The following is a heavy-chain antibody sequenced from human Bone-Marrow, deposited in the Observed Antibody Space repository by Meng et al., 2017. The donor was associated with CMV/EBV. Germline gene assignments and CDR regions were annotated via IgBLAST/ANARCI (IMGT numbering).Heavy chain of an antibody. CDR3: AKDYRVDYGDYAEYFHH. Sequence: LSLTCAASGFTFSSYGMHWVRQAPGKGLEWVTFMRYDGSNKYYADSVKGRFTISRDNSKNTLYLQMNSLRAEDTAVYYCAKDYRVDYGDYAEYFHHWGQGTLVTVSS. CDR2: MRYDGSNK. D-gene: IGHD4-17*01. J-gene: IGHJ1*01. CDR1: GFTFSSYG. V-gene: IGHV3-30*02.